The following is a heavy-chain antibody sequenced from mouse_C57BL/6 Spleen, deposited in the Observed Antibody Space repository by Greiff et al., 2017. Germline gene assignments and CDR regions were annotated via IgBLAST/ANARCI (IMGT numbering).Heavy chain of an antibody. Sequence: QVQLQQSGAELVKPGASVTISCNASGYAFSSYWVNWVKQRPGKGLEWIGQIYPGDGDTNYNGNFKGKATLTADKSSSTAYIQLSSLTSEDSAVYFCAREMGNYVWFAYWGQGTLVTVSA. V-gene: IGHV1-80*01. CDR2: IYPGDGDT. CDR3: AREMGNYVWFAY. CDR1: GYAFSSYW. D-gene: IGHD2-1*01. J-gene: IGHJ3*01.